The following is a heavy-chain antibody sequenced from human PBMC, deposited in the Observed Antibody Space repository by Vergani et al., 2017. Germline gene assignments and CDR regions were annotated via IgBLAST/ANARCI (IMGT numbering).Heavy chain of an antibody. CDR3: ARVFNDWREYCSSTSCYTALDY. CDR1: DYTFTNYG. Sequence: QVQLVQSGAEVKKPGASVRVSCKASDYTFTNYGISWVRQAPGQGLEWMGWISAYNGDTNYAQKLHGRVTMTTDASTSTAYMELRSLRSEDTAVYYCARVFNDWREYCSSTSCYTALDYWGQGTLVTVSS. CDR2: ISAYNGDT. V-gene: IGHV1-18*01. J-gene: IGHJ4*02. D-gene: IGHD2-2*02.